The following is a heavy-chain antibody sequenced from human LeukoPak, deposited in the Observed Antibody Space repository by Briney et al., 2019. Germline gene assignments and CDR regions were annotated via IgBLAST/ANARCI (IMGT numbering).Heavy chain of an antibody. CDR2: ISYDGSNK. Sequence: GGSLRLSCAASGFTFSSYGMHWVRQAPGKGLEWVAVISYDGSNKYYADSVKGRFTISRDNSKNTLYLQMNSLRAEDTAVYYCAKAYGIAVAGPLNYPDHWGQGTLVTVTS. J-gene: IGHJ4*02. CDR1: GFTFSSYG. CDR3: AKAYGIAVAGPLNYPDH. V-gene: IGHV3-30*18. D-gene: IGHD6-19*01.